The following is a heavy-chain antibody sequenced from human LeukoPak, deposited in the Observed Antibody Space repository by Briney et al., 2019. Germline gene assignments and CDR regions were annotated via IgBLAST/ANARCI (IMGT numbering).Heavy chain of an antibody. J-gene: IGHJ4*02. D-gene: IGHD1-14*01. Sequence: SETLSLTCTVSGGSISSYYWSWIRQPPGKGLEWIGYIYYSGSTNYNPSLKSRVTISVDTSKNQFSLKLSSVTAADTAVYYCARGILPDYWGQGTLVTVSS. CDR1: GGSISSYY. CDR2: IYYSGST. V-gene: IGHV4-59*08. CDR3: ARGILPDY.